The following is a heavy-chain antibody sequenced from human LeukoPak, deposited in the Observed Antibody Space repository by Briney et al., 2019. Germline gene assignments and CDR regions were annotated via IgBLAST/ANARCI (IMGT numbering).Heavy chain of an antibody. CDR2: ISSSSSYI. J-gene: IGHJ4*02. CDR1: GFTFSSYS. CDR3: ARGKTRCSFYY. Sequence: GGSLRLSCAASGFTFSSYSMNWVRQAPGKGLGWVSSISSSSSYIYYADSVKGRFTISSDNAKSSLYLQMNSLRAEDTAVYYRARGKTRCSFYYWGQGTLVTVSS. V-gene: IGHV3-21*01. D-gene: IGHD3-10*02.